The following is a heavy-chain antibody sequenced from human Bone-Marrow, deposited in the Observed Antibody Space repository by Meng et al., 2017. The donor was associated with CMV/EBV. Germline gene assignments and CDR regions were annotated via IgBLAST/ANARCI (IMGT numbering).Heavy chain of an antibody. Sequence: FNFSSYAMSWVRQAPGKGLEWVSAISGSGGSTYYADSVKGRFTISRDNSKNTLYLQMNSLRAEDTAVYYCAKVSYDSSGYYPNAFDYWGQGTLVTVSS. CDR2: ISGSGGST. J-gene: IGHJ4*02. V-gene: IGHV3-23*01. CDR1: FNFSSYA. CDR3: AKVSYDSSGYYPNAFDY. D-gene: IGHD3-22*01.